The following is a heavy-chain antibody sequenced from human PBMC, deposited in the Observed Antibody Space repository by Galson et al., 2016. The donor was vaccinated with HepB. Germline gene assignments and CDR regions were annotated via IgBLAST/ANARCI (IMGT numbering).Heavy chain of an antibody. CDR1: GGSISSNHW. Sequence: SETLSLTCAVSGGSISSNHWWSWVRQPPGKGLEWIGEIYHSGSSNYNPSLKSRLTISIDKSEKQLSLKLSSATAADTAVYFCIRDPAGPGEAQYWGQGTLVTVSS. CDR3: IRDPAGPGEAQY. CDR2: IYHSGSS. V-gene: IGHV4-4*02. D-gene: IGHD3-16*01. J-gene: IGHJ1*01.